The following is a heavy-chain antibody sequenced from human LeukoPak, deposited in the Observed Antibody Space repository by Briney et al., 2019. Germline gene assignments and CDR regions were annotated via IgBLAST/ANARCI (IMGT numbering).Heavy chain of an antibody. D-gene: IGHD1-1*01. CDR1: GFTVSGTY. Sequence: QSGGSLRLSCAASGFTVSGTYMSWVRRAPGKGLEWVSVTYSGGSTYYADSVKGRFTISRDNSNNTVYLQMNSLTAEDTAVYYCARLEGWGQGTLVTVSS. J-gene: IGHJ4*02. V-gene: IGHV3-53*01. CDR3: ARLEG. CDR2: TYSGGST.